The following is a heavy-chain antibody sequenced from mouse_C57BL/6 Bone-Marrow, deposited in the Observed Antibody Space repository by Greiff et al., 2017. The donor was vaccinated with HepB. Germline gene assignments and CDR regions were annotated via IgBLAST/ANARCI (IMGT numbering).Heavy chain of an antibody. D-gene: IGHD1-1*01. CDR3: ARPDYYGSMDY. CDR2: ISGGGGNT. Sequence: EVQLVESGGGLVKPGGSLKLSCAASGFTFSSYTMSWVRQTPEKRLEWVATISGGGGNTYYPDSVKGRFTISRDNAKNTLYLQMSSLRSEDTALYYCARPDYYGSMDYWGQGTSVTVSS. CDR1: GFTFSSYT. J-gene: IGHJ4*01. V-gene: IGHV5-9*01.